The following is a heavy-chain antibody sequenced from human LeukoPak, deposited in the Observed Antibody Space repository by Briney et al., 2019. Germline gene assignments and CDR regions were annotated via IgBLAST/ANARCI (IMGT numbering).Heavy chain of an antibody. J-gene: IGHJ4*02. CDR3: ARSTVTVAAAGIDY. Sequence: GGSLRLSCAASGFPFSSYALGWVRQPPGKGLEWVSAISGSGDRTNYADPVRGRFTISRDGSRNTLFLQMNSLRVEDTAVYYCARSTVTVAAAGIDYWGQGTLVTVSS. V-gene: IGHV3-23*01. CDR1: GFPFSSYA. CDR2: ISGSGDRT. D-gene: IGHD6-13*01.